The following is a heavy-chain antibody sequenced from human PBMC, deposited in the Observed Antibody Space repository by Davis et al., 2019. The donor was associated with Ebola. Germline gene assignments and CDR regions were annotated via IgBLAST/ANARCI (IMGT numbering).Heavy chain of an antibody. D-gene: IGHD6-19*01. CDR2: ISGSGGST. V-gene: IGHV3-23*01. CDR1: GFTFSSYA. Sequence: GESLKISCAASGFTFSSYAMSWVRQAPGKGLEWVSAISGSGGSTYYADSVKGRFTISRDNSKNTLDLQMNSLRDEDTAVYYCARDGYSNDWGDYWGQGTLVTVSS. J-gene: IGHJ4*02. CDR3: ARDGYSNDWGDY.